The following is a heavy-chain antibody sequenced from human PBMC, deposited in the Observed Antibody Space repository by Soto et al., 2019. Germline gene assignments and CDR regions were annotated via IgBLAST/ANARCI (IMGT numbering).Heavy chain of an antibody. CDR3: ARLDVIPVGDHYYDGLDV. CDR2: IDPRDSYI. Sequence: EVQLVQSGAEVKKPGESLRISCQGSGYTFTRYWISWMRQMPGKGLEWMGRIDPRDSYINYSPSFQGHVTISVDKTISTAYLQWSSLQASDTAIYCCARLDVIPVGDHYYDGLDVWGPGTTVIVS. D-gene: IGHD2-2*01. J-gene: IGHJ6*02. CDR1: GYTFTRYW. V-gene: IGHV5-10-1*03.